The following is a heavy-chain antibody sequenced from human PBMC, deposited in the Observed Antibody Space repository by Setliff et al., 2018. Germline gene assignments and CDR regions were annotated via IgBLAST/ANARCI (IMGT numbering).Heavy chain of an antibody. J-gene: IGHJ2*01. V-gene: IGHV4-39*07. CDR3: ARSRTIAVKGGVFAV. D-gene: IGHD6-19*01. CDR1: GGSISTNSYY. CDR2: MYFSGST. Sequence: NPSETLSLTCTVSGGSISTNSYYWGWIRQPPGKGLEWIGSMYFSGSTYYNPSLKSRVTISLDTSKNQFSLELSSVTAADTAVYYCARSRTIAVKGGVFAVWGHGTLVTVSS.